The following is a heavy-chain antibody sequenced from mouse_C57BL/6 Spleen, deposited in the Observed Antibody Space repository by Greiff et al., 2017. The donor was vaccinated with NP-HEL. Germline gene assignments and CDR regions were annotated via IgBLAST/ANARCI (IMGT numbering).Heavy chain of an antibody. CDR3: AENGYGRYFDV. J-gene: IGHJ1*03. CDR2: IYPGDGDT. D-gene: IGHD2-2*01. Sequence: VQLQQSGPELVKPGASVKISCKASGYAFSSSWMNWVKQRPGKGLEWIGRIYPGDGDTNYNGKFKGKATLTADKSSSTAYMQLSSLTSEDSAVYFCAENGYGRYFDVWGTGTTVTVSS. CDR1: GYAFSSSW. V-gene: IGHV1-82*01.